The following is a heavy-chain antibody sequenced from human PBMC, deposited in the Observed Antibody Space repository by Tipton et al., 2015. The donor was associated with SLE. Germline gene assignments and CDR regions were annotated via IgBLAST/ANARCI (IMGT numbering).Heavy chain of an antibody. CDR2: IYTSGGT. CDR3: AREGVPYNWFDP. Sequence: TLSLTCTVSGGSISSYYWSWIRQPAGKGLEWIGRIYTSGGTNYNPSLKSRVTISVDTSKNQFSLKLSSVTAADTAVYYCAREGVPYNWFDPWGQGTLVTVSS. J-gene: IGHJ5*02. CDR1: GGSISSYY. V-gene: IGHV4-4*07.